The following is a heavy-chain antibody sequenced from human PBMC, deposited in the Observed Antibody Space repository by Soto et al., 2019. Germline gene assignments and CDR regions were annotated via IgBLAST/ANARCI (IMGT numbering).Heavy chain of an antibody. CDR2: IYPGDSDT. J-gene: IGHJ6*02. D-gene: IGHD3-9*01. V-gene: IGHV5-51*01. Sequence: GESLKISCKGSGYSFTSYWIGWVRQMPGKGLEWMGIIYPGDSDTRYSPSFQGQVTISADKSISTAYLQWSSLKASDTAMYYCARILTGYLYYYGMDVWGQGTTVTVSS. CDR1: GYSFTSYW. CDR3: ARILTGYLYYYGMDV.